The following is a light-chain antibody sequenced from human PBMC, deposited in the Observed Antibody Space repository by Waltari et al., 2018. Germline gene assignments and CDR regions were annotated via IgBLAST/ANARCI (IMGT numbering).Light chain of an antibody. V-gene: IGLV2-23*02. J-gene: IGLJ1*01. CDR1: TSDVGSYTL. CDR2: EVS. CDR3: CSYAGNSIYV. Sequence: QSALTQPASVSGSPGQSITISCTGTTSDVGSYTLVSWYQHHPGKAPKLIIFEVSERPSGVSTRFSGSKSWNTASLTISGLQAEDEADYHCCSYAGNSIYVFGTGTRVTVL.